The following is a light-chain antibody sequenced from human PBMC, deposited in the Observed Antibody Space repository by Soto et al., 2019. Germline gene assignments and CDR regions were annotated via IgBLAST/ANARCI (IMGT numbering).Light chain of an antibody. J-gene: IGKJ5*01. V-gene: IGKV3-11*01. CDR2: DAS. Sequence: EIVLTQSPATLSLSPGERVTLSCRASQSVSSYLAWHQQKPGQAPRLLIHDASNRATGIPVRFSGSGSGTDFTLTISSLEPEDFAVYYCQQRTNWPPTFRQGTRLEIK. CDR1: QSVSSY. CDR3: QQRTNWPPT.